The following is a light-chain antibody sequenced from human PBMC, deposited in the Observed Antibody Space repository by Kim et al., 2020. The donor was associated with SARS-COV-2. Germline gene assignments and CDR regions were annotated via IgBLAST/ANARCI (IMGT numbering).Light chain of an antibody. CDR1: QSISSY. J-gene: IGKJ5*01. Sequence: DIQMTQSPSSLSASVGDRVTITCRASQSISSYLNWYQQKQGKAPKLLIYAASRLQSGVPSRFSGSESGTDFTLTISSLQPEDSATYYCRQSYSSPITFGQGTRLEIK. CDR2: AAS. CDR3: RQSYSSPIT. V-gene: IGKV1-39*01.